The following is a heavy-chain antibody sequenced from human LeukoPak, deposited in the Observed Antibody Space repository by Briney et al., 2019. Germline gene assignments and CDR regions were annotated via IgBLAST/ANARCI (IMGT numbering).Heavy chain of an antibody. V-gene: IGHV1-46*01. D-gene: IGHD3-10*01. Sequence: ASVKVSCKASGYTFTSYYMHWVRQAPGQGLEWMGIINPSGGSTSYAQKFQGRVTMTRDTSTSTVYMELSSLRSEDTAVYYCARDSGADYYYGSGSHFDYWGQGTLVTVSS. CDR1: GYTFTSYY. CDR2: INPSGGST. J-gene: IGHJ4*02. CDR3: ARDSGADYYYGSGSHFDY.